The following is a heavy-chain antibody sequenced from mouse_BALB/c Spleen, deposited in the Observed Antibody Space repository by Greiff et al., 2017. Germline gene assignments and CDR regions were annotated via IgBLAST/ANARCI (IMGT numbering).Heavy chain of an antibody. V-gene: IGHV5-9-3*01. CDR1: GFTFSSYA. Sequence: EVQLVESGGGLVKPGGSLKLSCAASGFTFSSYAMSWVRQTPEKRLEWVATISSGGSYTYYPDSVKGRFTISRDNAKNTLYLQMSSLRSEDTAMYYCARHDEMIYLYFDYWGQGTTLTVSS. CDR3: ARHDEMIYLYFDY. J-gene: IGHJ2*01. CDR2: ISSGGSYT. D-gene: IGHD5-5*01.